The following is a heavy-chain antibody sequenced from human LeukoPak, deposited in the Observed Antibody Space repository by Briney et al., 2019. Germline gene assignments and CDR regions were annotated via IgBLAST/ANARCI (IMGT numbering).Heavy chain of an antibody. Sequence: MPSETLSLTCTFSGGSISSYYWTWFRQPPGWGLEWIGSFYNSGSTSYNPSLGSRVAISLDTSKNLFSLKLTSVTAADTAVYYCASTQQWLASYYWGQGTLVTVSS. CDR2: FYNSGST. CDR1: GGSISSYY. CDR3: ASTQQWLASYY. D-gene: IGHD6-19*01. V-gene: IGHV4-59*08. J-gene: IGHJ4*02.